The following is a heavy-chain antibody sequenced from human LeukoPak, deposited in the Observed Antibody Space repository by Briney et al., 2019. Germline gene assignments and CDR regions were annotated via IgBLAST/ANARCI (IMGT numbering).Heavy chain of an antibody. CDR2: IYHSGST. CDR1: GGSFSGYY. V-gene: IGHV4-38-2*01. D-gene: IGHD3-22*01. J-gene: IGHJ4*02. Sequence: PSETLSLTCAVYGGSFSGYYWGWIRQPPGKGLEWIGSIYHSGSTYYNPSLKSRVTISVDTSKNQFSLNLSSVTAADTAVYYCARVITSGYYFFDSWGQGTLVTVSS. CDR3: ARVITSGYYFFDS.